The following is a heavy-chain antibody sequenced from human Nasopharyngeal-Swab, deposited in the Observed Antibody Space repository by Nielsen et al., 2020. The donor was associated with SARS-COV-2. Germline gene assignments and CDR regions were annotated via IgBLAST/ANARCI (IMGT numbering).Heavy chain of an antibody. CDR3: ARGAFGLDHSWFDP. Sequence: ASVKVSCKASGYTFTSYGISWVRQAPGQGLEWMGWISAYNGNTNYAQKLQGRVTMTTDTSTSTAYMELSGLRHEDTAVYYCARGAFGLDHSWFDPWGQGTLVTVSS. CDR2: ISAYNGNT. J-gene: IGHJ5*01. V-gene: IGHV1-18*01. CDR1: GYTFTSYG. D-gene: IGHD3/OR15-3a*01.